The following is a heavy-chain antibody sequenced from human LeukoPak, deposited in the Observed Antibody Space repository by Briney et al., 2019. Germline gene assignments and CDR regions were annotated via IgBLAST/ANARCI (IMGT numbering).Heavy chain of an antibody. Sequence: PGGSLRLSSAASGFTVSSNYMSWVRQAPGKGLEWVSVIYSGGSTYYADSVKGRFTISRDNSKNTLYLQMNSLRAEDTAVYYCARDDGYGELDYWGQGTLVTVSS. D-gene: IGHD4-17*01. CDR3: ARDDGYGELDY. CDR2: IYSGGST. CDR1: GFTVSSNY. J-gene: IGHJ4*02. V-gene: IGHV3-53*01.